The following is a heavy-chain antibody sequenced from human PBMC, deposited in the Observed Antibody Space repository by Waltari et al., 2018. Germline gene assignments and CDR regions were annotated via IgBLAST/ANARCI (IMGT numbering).Heavy chain of an antibody. CDR1: GVSFKNFA. CDR2: ITESGDT. D-gene: IGHD3-9*01. Sequence: EVQLVESGGGLVQPGGALRLSCAASGVSFKNFAMSWVRQAPGKGLEWVSTITESGDTFYADSVKGRFATSRDNYKNTLSLQMNSLRAEDTAVYYCAKRWAIYYFEYWGQGNLVTVSS. V-gene: IGHV3-23*04. CDR3: AKRWAIYYFEY. J-gene: IGHJ4*02.